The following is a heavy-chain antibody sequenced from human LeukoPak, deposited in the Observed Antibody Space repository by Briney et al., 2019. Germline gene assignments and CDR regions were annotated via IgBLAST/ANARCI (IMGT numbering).Heavy chain of an antibody. CDR2: IYHSGNT. Sequence: PSETLSLTCTVSGYSISSGYYWGWVRQPPGKGLEWIGSIYHSGNTYYNPSLKSRVTISVDTSKNQFSLKLRSVTAADTAVYYCARRPRAGWFDPWGQGTLVTVSS. V-gene: IGHV4-38-2*02. J-gene: IGHJ5*02. CDR1: GYSISSGYY. CDR3: ARRPRAGWFDP.